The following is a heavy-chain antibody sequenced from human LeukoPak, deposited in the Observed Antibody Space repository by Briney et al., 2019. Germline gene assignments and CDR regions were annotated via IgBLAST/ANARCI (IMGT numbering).Heavy chain of an antibody. V-gene: IGHV3-48*04. CDR2: ISNSCSTI. CDR3: ARDGATYCSSTSCSNKGADY. Sequence: GGSLRLSCAASGFTVSSNYMNWVRQAPGKGLEWVSYISNSCSTIYYADSVKGRFTISRDNAKNSLYLQMNSLRAEDTAVYYCARDGATYCSSTSCSNKGADYWGQGTLVTVSS. CDR1: GFTVSSNY. J-gene: IGHJ4*02. D-gene: IGHD2-2*01.